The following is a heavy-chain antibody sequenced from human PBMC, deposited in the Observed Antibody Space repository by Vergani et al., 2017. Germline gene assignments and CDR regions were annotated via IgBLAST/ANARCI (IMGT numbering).Heavy chain of an antibody. Sequence: EVQLVESGGGLVKPGGSLRLSCVASGFTFGSYSMNWVRQAPGKGLEWVSFISSSSSYRYYADSVKGRFTISRDNGEYSLLLQMNSLRTEDTAVYYGASVVPAYQLATQYFQHWGQGTLVTVSS. CDR1: GFTFGSYS. J-gene: IGHJ1*01. CDR2: ISSSSSYR. V-gene: IGHV3-21*01. CDR3: ASVVPAYQLATQYFQH. D-gene: IGHD2-2*01.